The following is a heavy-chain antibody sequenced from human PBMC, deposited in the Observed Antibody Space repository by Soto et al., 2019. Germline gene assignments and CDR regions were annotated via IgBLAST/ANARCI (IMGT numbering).Heavy chain of an antibody. CDR3: ARDVRKGGNQDNFDF. J-gene: IGHJ4*02. V-gene: IGHV1-46*01. CDR2: INPSGGST. D-gene: IGHD2-15*01. Sequence: QVQLVQSGAEVKKPGASVKVSCKASGYTFTTHHMHWMRQAPGQGLEWMGIINPSGGSTSYAQKFQGRLTVTSDTSTSTVYMELSRLTSDDTAVYYCARDVRKGGNQDNFDFWGQGTRVTVSS. CDR1: GYTFTTHH.